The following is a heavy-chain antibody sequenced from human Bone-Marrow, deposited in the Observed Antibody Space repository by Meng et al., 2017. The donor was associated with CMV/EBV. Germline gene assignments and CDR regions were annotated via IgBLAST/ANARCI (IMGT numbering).Heavy chain of an antibody. J-gene: IGHJ4*02. CDR2: INSDGSST. CDR1: GFIFSSYW. Sequence: GESLKIFRAASGFIFSSYWMHWVRQAPGKGLVWVSRINSDGSSTSYADSVKGRFTISRDNAKNTLHLQMNSLRAEDTAVYYCAREHSGSYSFDYWGQGTLVTVSS. CDR3: AREHSGSYSFDY. D-gene: IGHD1-26*01. V-gene: IGHV3-74*01.